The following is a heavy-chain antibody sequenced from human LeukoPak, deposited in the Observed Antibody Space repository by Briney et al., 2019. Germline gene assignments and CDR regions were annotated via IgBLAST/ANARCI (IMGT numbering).Heavy chain of an antibody. CDR2: IWSDGSVM. CDR1: GFSFNTYV. D-gene: IGHD6-13*01. J-gene: IGHJ4*02. CDR3: AAESAPAAFDY. V-gene: IGHV3-33*01. Sequence: QPGTSLRLSCAASGFSFNTYVMHWVRQAPGKGLEWVALIWSDGSVMLYADSVKGRFTISRDNSKSTLFLQMDSLRAEDTGVYYCAAESAPAAFDYWGQGTLVTVSS.